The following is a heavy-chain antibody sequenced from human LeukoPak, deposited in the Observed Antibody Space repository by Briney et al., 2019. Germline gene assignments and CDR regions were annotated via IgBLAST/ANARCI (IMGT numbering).Heavy chain of an antibody. CDR1: GGSISSSSYY. V-gene: IGHV4-39*07. CDR2: IYYSGST. CDR3: AREHYGDYVDY. D-gene: IGHD4-17*01. J-gene: IGHJ4*02. Sequence: PSEALSLTCTVSGGSISSSSYYWGWIRQPPGKGLEWIGSIYYSGSTYYNPSLKSRVTISVDTSKNQFSLKLSSVTAADTAVYYCAREHYGDYVDYWGQGTLVTVSS.